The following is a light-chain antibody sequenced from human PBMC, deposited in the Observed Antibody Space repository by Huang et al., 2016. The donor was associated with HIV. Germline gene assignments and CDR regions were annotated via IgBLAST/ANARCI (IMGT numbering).Light chain of an antibody. J-gene: IGKJ3*01. CDR1: QDISNY. Sequence: DIQMTQSPSSLSASVGDRVTITCQASQDISNYLSWFQVKPVRAPKLLIYDAFNLETGVPSRFSGSGSGTQFTFTISGLQSDDVGTYYCQQYDNFPTFGPGTKVQIK. V-gene: IGKV1-33*01. CDR2: DAF. CDR3: QQYDNFPT.